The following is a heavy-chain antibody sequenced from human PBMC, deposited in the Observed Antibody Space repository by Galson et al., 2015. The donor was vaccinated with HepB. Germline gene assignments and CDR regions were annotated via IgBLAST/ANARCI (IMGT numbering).Heavy chain of an antibody. Sequence: PLRLSCAASGFTFSSYAMSWVRQAPGKGLEWVSAISGSGGSTYYADSVKGRFTISRDNSKNTLYLQMNSLRAEDTAVYYCAKDRRGFGAFDYWGQGTLVTVSS. CDR3: AKDRRGFGAFDY. CDR1: GFTFSSYA. V-gene: IGHV3-23*01. D-gene: IGHD3-10*01. CDR2: ISGSGGST. J-gene: IGHJ4*02.